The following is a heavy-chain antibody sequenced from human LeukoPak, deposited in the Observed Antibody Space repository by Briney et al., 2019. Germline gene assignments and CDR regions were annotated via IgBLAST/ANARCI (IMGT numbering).Heavy chain of an antibody. J-gene: IGHJ4*02. CDR3: ARRATVREDYFDY. CDR2: IGEDGSQK. V-gene: IGHV3-7*05. Sequence: GGSLRLSCAASGFTFSRFWMSWVRQAPGQGLEWVANIGEDGSQKEYVDTMKGRFTISRDNAKNSLHLEMNSLRGEDTAVYYCARRATVREDYFDYWGQGTLVTVSS. D-gene: IGHD4-17*01. CDR1: GFTFSRFW.